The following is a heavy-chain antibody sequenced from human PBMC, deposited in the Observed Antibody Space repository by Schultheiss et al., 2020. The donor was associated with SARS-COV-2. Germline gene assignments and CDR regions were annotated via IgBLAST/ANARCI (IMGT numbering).Heavy chain of an antibody. D-gene: IGHD3-22*01. J-gene: IGHJ3*02. CDR1: GYTFTGYY. V-gene: IGHV1-2*02. CDR3: ARDPIGDSSGYLNAFDI. CDR2: INPNSGGT. Sequence: ASVKVSCKASGYTFTGYYMHWIRQAPGQGLEWMGWINPNSGGTNYAQKFQGRVTITADESTSTAYMELSSLRSEDTAVYYCARDPIGDSSGYLNAFDIWGQGTMVTVSS.